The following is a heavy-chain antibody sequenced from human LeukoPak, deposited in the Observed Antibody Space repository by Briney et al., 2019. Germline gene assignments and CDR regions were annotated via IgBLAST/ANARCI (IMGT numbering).Heavy chain of an antibody. CDR2: ISASNGNT. J-gene: IGHJ4*02. Sequence: GASVKVSCKASGYTFINYGVTWVRQAPGQGLEWMGWISASNGNTNYAQKLQGRVTMTTETSTSTAYMELRSLRSDDTAVYYCARSGIAVAGTGFDYWGQGTLVTVSS. D-gene: IGHD6-19*01. CDR3: ARSGIAVAGTGFDY. CDR1: GYTFINYG. V-gene: IGHV1-18*01.